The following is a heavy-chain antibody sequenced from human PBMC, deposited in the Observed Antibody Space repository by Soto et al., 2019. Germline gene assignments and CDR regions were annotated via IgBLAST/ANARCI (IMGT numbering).Heavy chain of an antibody. CDR1: GFSLSSTRVA. CDR3: AHSVVAVLGYYFDF. Sequence: QITLKESGPTLVKPTQPLTLTCTFSGFSLSSTRVAVGWIRQPPGKALEWLALIYWDDDKRYSPFLKSRLTITKDTSKNQVVLTMTNMDPVDTATYYWAHSVVAVLGYYFDFWGQGTLVTVSS. CDR2: IYWDDDK. J-gene: IGHJ4*02. V-gene: IGHV2-5*02. D-gene: IGHD5-12*01.